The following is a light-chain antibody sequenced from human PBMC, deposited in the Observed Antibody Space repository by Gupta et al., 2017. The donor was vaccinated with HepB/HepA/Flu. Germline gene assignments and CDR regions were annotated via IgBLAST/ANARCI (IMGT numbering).Light chain of an antibody. CDR2: AAS. CDR3: QQRYSTPKT. J-gene: IGKJ1*01. V-gene: IGKV1-39*01. CDR1: HRISSD. Sequence: DTQITKSPSSLSASVGDRVTITCRASHRISSDLNWYQQKPGKAATLLLFAASRVTSGVPSRLSGSGSWTDFTITISRRQPEDFATFYCQQRYSTPKTFGQGTKVEIK.